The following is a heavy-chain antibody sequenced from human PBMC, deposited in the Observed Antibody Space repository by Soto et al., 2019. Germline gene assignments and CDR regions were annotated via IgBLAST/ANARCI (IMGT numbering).Heavy chain of an antibody. J-gene: IGHJ3*02. Sequence: GESLKISCKGSGYSFTSYWISWVRQMPGKGLEWMGRIDPSDSYTNYSPSFQGHVTISADKSISTAYLQWSSLKASDTAMYYCAGRPHNYYDSSGYYSVGAFDIWGQGTMVTVSS. D-gene: IGHD3-22*01. CDR3: AGRPHNYYDSSGYYSVGAFDI. CDR2: IDPSDSYT. CDR1: GYSFTSYW. V-gene: IGHV5-10-1*01.